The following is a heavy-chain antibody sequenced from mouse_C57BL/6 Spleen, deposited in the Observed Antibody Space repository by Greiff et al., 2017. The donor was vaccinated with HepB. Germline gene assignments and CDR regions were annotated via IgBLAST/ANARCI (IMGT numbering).Heavy chain of an antibody. CDR3: ARSIPYYYGSSYGAMDY. Sequence: QVTLKVSGPGILQSSQTLSLTCSFSGFSLSTSGMGVSWIRQPSGKGLEWLAHIYWDDDKRYNPSLKSRLTISKDTSRNQVFLKITSVDTADTATYYCARSIPYYYGSSYGAMDYWGQGTSVTVSS. V-gene: IGHV8-12*01. D-gene: IGHD1-1*01. CDR2: IYWDDDK. J-gene: IGHJ4*01. CDR1: GFSLSTSGMG.